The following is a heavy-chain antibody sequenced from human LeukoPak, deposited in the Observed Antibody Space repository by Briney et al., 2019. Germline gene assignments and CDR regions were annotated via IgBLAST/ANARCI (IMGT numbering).Heavy chain of an antibody. CDR3: ARTKRVRYAFDI. CDR1: AGSLSSYY. CDR2: IYTIGST. V-gene: IGHV4-4*07. J-gene: IGHJ3*02. Sequence: SETLSLTCTVSAGSLSSYYGSWIRQPAGNGLEWIGRIYTIGSTNYNPSLKSRVTMSVDTSKNQSSLKLSSVTAADTAVYYCARTKRVRYAFDIWGQGTMVTVSS. D-gene: IGHD6-6*01.